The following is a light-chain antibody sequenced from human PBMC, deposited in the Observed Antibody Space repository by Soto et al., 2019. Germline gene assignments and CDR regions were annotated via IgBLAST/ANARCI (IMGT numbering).Light chain of an antibody. V-gene: IGKV3D-20*01. CDR2: DAS. CDR1: QTVSSSY. J-gene: IGKJ2*01. Sequence: DIVLTQSPATLSLSPGERATLSCGASQTVSSSYLAWYQQKPGLAPRLLIYDASSRATGIPDRFSGRGSGTDFTLTISRLEPEDFAVYYCQQYGISPYTFGQGTKLEIK. CDR3: QQYGISPYT.